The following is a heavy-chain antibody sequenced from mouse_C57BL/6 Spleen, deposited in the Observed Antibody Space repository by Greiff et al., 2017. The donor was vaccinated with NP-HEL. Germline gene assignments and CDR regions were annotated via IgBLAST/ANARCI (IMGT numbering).Heavy chain of an antibody. CDR3: TSSSYGPWFAY. CDR2: IRLKSDNYAT. V-gene: IGHV6-3*01. D-gene: IGHD1-1*02. CDR1: GFTFSNYW. J-gene: IGHJ3*01. Sequence: EVQVVESGGGLVQPGGSMKLSCVASGFTFSNYWMNWVRQSPEKGLEWVAQIRLKSDNYATHYAESVKGRFTISRDDSKSSVYLQMNNLRAEDTGIYYCTSSSYGPWFAYWGQGTLVTVSA.